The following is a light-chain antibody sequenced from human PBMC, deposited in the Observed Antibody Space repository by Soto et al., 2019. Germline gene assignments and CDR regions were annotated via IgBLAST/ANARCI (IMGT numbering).Light chain of an antibody. CDR3: QQYTNWPFT. Sequence: EIVMTQSPATLSVSPGERATLSCRASQSISSNLAWYQQKPGQAPRLLIYGASTRATGIPATFSGSGSGTAFTLTISSLQSEDFAVYYCQQYTNWPFTFGPGTKVDIK. CDR2: GAS. V-gene: IGKV3-15*01. CDR1: QSISSN. J-gene: IGKJ3*01.